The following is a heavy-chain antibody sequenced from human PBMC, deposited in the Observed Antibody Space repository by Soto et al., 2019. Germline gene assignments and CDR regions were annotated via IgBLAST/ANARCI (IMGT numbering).Heavy chain of an antibody. D-gene: IGHD3-3*01. CDR1: GFTFGDNA. V-gene: IGHV3-49*03. CDR2: IRSRAYGGTT. J-gene: IGHJ5*02. CDR3: TRGWIFGPLINWFDP. Sequence: EVQLVESGGHMVQPGRSLRLSCTASGFTFGDNAMSWFRQAPGEGLEWVGFIRSRAYGGTTEYAASVKGRFTISRDDSKSIAYLQMNSLKTEDTALYYCTRGWIFGPLINWFDPWGQGTRVTVSS.